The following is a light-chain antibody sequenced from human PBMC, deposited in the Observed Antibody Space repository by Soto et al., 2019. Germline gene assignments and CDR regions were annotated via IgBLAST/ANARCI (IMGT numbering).Light chain of an antibody. CDR2: DAS. CDR3: QQRSSRVS. Sequence: EIVLTQSPATLSLSPGERATLSCRASQSVSSYLAWYQQKPGQAPRLLIYDASNRATGIQARFIGSGAGTDFTLTISRLALEDFAVYYCQQRSSRVSLGGGTKVEIK. CDR1: QSVSSY. J-gene: IGKJ4*01. V-gene: IGKV3-11*01.